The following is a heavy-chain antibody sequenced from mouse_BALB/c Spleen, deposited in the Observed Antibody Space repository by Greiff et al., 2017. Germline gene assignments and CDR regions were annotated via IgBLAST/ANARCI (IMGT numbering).Heavy chain of an antibody. V-gene: IGHV5-6*01. CDR1: GFTFSSYG. D-gene: IGHD1-1*01. CDR2: ISSGGSYT. Sequence: VQLKESGGDLVKPGGSLKLSCAASGFTFSSYGMSWVRQTPDKRLEWVATISSGGSYTYYPDSVKGRFTISRDNAKNTLYLQMSSLKSEDTAMYYCASPSYGSSSWFAYWGQGTLVTVSA. CDR3: ASPSYGSSSWFAY. J-gene: IGHJ3*01.